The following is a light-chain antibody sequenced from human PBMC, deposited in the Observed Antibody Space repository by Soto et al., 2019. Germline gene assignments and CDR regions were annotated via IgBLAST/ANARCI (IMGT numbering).Light chain of an antibody. V-gene: IGKV3-20*01. CDR1: QSISDT. CDR3: QQYGSLPRT. Sequence: EIVMTQSPATLSVSPGGRATLSCRASQSISDTLAWYQQKPGQAPRLLIYSASRRATGFPARFSGSGSGTGFTLTISRLEPEDFAVYYCQQYGSLPRTFGQGTKVDTK. CDR2: SAS. J-gene: IGKJ1*01.